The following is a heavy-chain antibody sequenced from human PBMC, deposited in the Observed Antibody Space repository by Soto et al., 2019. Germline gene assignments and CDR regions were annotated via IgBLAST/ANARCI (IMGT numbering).Heavy chain of an antibody. D-gene: IGHD2-21*02. J-gene: IGHJ5*02. CDR1: GYTFTSYA. V-gene: IGHV1-3*01. CDR2: ISAGNGNT. Sequence: QVQLVQSGAEVKKPGASVKVSCKASGYTFTSYAIHWVRQAPGQGLEWMGWISAGNGNTKYSQKFQGRLTITRDTSASLASKELSSLRTEDTAVYYCARMETGRVVTRPNWFDPWGQGTLVTVAS. CDR3: ARMETGRVVTRPNWFDP.